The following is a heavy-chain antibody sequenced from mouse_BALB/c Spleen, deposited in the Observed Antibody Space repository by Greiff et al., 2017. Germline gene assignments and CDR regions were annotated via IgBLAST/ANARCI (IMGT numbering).Heavy chain of an antibody. V-gene: IGHV3-2*02. CDR1: GYSITSDYA. CDR3: ASASMTTTWGPAMDY. Sequence: EVQGVESGPGLVKPSQSLSLTCTVTGYSITSDYAWNWIRQFPGNKLEWMGYISYSGSTSYNPSLKSRISITRDTSKNQYYLQLNSVTTEDTATYYCASASMTTTWGPAMDYWGQGTSVTVSS. J-gene: IGHJ4*01. D-gene: IGHD2-4*01. CDR2: ISYSGST.